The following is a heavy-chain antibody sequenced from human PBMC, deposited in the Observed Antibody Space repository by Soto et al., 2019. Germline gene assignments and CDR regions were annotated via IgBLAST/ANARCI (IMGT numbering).Heavy chain of an antibody. Sequence: GGSLRLSCAASGFTFINAWMTWVRQAPGKGLEWLGRIKTKSEGVTTDYAAPVKGRFTISRDDSKSTLYLQMNSLKTEDTAVYYCTTVGRYFDWAFDNWGQGTLVTVPQ. V-gene: IGHV3-15*01. CDR3: TTVGRYFDWAFDN. CDR1: GFTFINAW. CDR2: IKTKSEGVTT. J-gene: IGHJ4*02. D-gene: IGHD3-9*01.